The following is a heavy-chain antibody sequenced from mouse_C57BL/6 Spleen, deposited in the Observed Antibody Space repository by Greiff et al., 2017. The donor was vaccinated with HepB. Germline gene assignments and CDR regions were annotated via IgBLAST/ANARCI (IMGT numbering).Heavy chain of an antibody. CDR3: ARGADFITTVVATSDY. Sequence: DVKLQESGGGLVKPGGSLKLSCAASGFTFSSYAMSWVRQTPEKRLEWVATISDGGSYTYYPDNVKGRFTISRDNAKKNLYLQMSHLKSEDTAMYYCARGADFITTVVATSDYWGQGTTLTVSS. V-gene: IGHV5-4*03. D-gene: IGHD1-1*01. CDR1: GFTFSSYA. CDR2: ISDGGSYT. J-gene: IGHJ2*01.